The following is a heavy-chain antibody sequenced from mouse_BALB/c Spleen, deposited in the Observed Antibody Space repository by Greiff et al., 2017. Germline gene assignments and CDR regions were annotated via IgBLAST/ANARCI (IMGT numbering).Heavy chain of an antibody. CDR3: ARFDGYWFAY. V-gene: IGHV1-80*01. J-gene: IGHJ3*01. D-gene: IGHD2-3*01. CDR1: GYAFSSYW. Sequence: VQLQQSGAELVRPGSSVKISCKASGYAFSSYWMNWVKQRPGQGLEWIGQIYPGDGDTNYNGKFKGKATLTADKSSSTAYMQLSSLTSEDSAVYFCARFDGYWFAYWGQGTLVTVSA. CDR2: IYPGDGDT.